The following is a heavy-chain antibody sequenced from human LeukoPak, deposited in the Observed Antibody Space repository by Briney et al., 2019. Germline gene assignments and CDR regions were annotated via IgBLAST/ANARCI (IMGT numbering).Heavy chain of an antibody. Sequence: GGSLRLSCAASGFTFSSYEMNWVRQAPGKGLEWVSYISSSGSTIYYADSVKGRFTISRDNAKNSLYLQMNSLRAEDTAVYYCAREGVSSWDYWGQGTLVTVSS. CDR2: ISSSGSTI. CDR1: GFTFSSYE. CDR3: AREGVSSWDY. D-gene: IGHD6-13*01. J-gene: IGHJ4*02. V-gene: IGHV3-48*03.